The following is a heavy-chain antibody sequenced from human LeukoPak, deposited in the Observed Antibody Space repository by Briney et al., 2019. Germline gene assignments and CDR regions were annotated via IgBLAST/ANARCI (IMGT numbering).Heavy chain of an antibody. D-gene: IGHD3-10*01. V-gene: IGHV1-24*01. J-gene: IGHJ4*02. Sequence: ASVKVSCKASGYTFTSYGISWVRQAPGRGLEWMGGFDPEDAETIYAQKFQGGVTMTEDTSTDTAYMELSSLRSEDTAVYYCATESASGSYFDYWGQGTLFSV. CDR3: ATESASGSYFDY. CDR2: FDPEDAET. CDR1: GYTFTSYG.